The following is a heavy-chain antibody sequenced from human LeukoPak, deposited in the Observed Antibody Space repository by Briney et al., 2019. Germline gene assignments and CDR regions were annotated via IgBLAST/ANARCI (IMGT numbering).Heavy chain of an antibody. Sequence: ASVKVSCKASGYTFTGYHMHWVRQAPGQGPEWMGRLSPNSGATNYAQKLQGRVTMTTDTSTSTAYMELRSLRSDDTAVYYCARDSATVVDYWGQGTLVTVSS. D-gene: IGHD4-23*01. CDR3: ARDSATVVDY. CDR2: LSPNSGAT. J-gene: IGHJ4*02. CDR1: GYTFTGYH. V-gene: IGHV1-2*06.